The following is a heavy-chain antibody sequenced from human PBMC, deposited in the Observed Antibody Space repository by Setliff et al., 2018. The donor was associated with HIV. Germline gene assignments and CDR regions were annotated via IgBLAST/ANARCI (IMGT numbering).Heavy chain of an antibody. D-gene: IGHD1-26*01. V-gene: IGHV3-30*02. CDR3: ARDRYSGSSTDY. CDR2: IRSDGSNT. Sequence: LRLSCAASGFTFSSYGMHWVRQAPGKGLEWVAFIRSDGSNTYYRDSVKGRFTISRDNSKNTLHLQMNSLRAEDTAVYYCARDRYSGSSTDYWGQGTLVTVSS. CDR1: GFTFSSYG. J-gene: IGHJ4*02.